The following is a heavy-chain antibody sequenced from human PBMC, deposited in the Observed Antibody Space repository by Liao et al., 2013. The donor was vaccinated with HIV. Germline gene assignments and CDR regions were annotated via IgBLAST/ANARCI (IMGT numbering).Heavy chain of an antibody. CDR2: IYPNGIT. D-gene: IGHD3-22*01. Sequence: QVQLQESGPGLVKPSETLSLTCTVSGGSIDNYYWSWIRQTAGEELEWIGRIYPNGITNYNPSLKSRVTMSVDTSKNDFSLKVSSVTVADTAVYYCARARAADGYSYFYMDVWAKGATVTVSS. CDR1: GGSIDNYY. V-gene: IGHV4-4*07. CDR3: ARARAADGYSYFYMDV. J-gene: IGHJ6*03.